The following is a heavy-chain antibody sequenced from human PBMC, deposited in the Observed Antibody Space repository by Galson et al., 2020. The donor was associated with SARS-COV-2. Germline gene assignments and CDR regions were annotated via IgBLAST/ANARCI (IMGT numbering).Heavy chain of an antibody. CDR1: GFTFSGYW. V-gene: IGHV3-7*01. Sequence: GASLKTSCAASGFTFSGYWMSWVRQPPGKGLEWVANIKPTGGEQYYVDSVKGRFTISRDNAKNSLYLQMNSLRAEDTAVYYCAKDWYDTTGIVFDYWGQGTLVTVSS. J-gene: IGHJ4*02. CDR2: IKPTGGEQ. CDR3: AKDWYDTTGIVFDY. D-gene: IGHD3-22*01.